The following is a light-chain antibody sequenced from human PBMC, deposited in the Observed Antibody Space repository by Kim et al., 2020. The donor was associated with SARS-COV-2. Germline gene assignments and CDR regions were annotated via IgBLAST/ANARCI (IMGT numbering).Light chain of an antibody. J-gene: IGKJ1*01. CDR3: QQYNNWPPWT. CDR2: GAS. V-gene: IGKV3-15*01. CDR1: QSVGSN. Sequence: EIVMTQSPAILSVSPGERATLSCRASQSVGSNLAWYQQKPGQAPRLLISGASTRATGIPARFSGSGSGTEFTLTISSLQSEDFAVYYCQQYNNWPPWTFGQGTKV.